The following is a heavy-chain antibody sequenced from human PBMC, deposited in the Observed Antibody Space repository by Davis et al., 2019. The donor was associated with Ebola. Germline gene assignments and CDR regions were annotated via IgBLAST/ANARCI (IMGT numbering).Heavy chain of an antibody. CDR1: VCTFSSHA. CDR2: IIPIYDTR. V-gene: IGHV1-69*13. Sequence: ASSVTVSCLASVCTFSSHAISWVRQAPGQGFEWTGGIIPIYDTRKYAQKFQGRVTITADESTSTAYMELSSLRSEDTAVYYCARESRWYYDSSGYYPEYFQQWGQGTLVTVSS. D-gene: IGHD3-22*01. J-gene: IGHJ1*01. CDR3: ARESRWYYDSSGYYPEYFQQ.